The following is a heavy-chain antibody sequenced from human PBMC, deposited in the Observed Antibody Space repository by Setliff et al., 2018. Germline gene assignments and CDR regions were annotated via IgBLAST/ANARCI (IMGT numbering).Heavy chain of an antibody. CDR2: IYYSGST. CDR3: AREQWLDPPGYYYMDV. V-gene: IGHV4-39*07. Sequence: PSETLSLTCTASGGSISSSSYYWGWIRQPPGKGLEWIGSIYYSGSTYYNPSLKSRVTMSIDTSKNQFSLKLNSVTAADMAVYYCAREQWLDPPGYYYMDVWAKGTTVTVSS. J-gene: IGHJ6*03. CDR1: GGSISSSSYY. D-gene: IGHD6-19*01.